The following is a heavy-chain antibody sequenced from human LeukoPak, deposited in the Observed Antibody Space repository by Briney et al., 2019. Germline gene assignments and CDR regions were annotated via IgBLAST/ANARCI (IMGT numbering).Heavy chain of an antibody. CDR1: GGSISSSSYY. J-gene: IGHJ3*02. CDR2: IYYSGST. CDR3: ARPPRHPYSNSGSYYRAYAFDI. Sequence: PSETLSLTCTVSGGSISSSSYYWGWIRQPPGKGLEWIGSIYYSGSTYYNPSLKSRVTISVDTSKNQFSLKLSSVTAADTAVYYCARPPRHPYSNSGSYYRAYAFDIWGQGTMVTVSS. D-gene: IGHD1-26*01. V-gene: IGHV4-39*01.